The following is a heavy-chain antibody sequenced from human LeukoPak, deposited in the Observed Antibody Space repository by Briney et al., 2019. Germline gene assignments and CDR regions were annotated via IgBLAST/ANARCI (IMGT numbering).Heavy chain of an antibody. D-gene: IGHD3-22*01. CDR3: ARDRYYYDSSGYIDY. CDR1: GFTFSSYG. J-gene: IGHJ4*02. CDR2: IWYDGSNK. Sequence: PGGSLRLSCAASGFTFSSYGMHWVRQAPGKGLEWVAVIWYDGSNKYYADSVKDRFTISRDNSKNTLYLQMNSLRAEDTAVYYCARDRYYYDSSGYIDYWGQGTLVTVSS. V-gene: IGHV3-33*01.